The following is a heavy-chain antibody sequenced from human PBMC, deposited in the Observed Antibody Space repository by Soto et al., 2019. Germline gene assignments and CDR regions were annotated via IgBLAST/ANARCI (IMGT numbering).Heavy chain of an antibody. D-gene: IGHD3-22*01. CDR3: VRDDRWAFDF. CDR2: ISIGSGSI. V-gene: IGHV3-48*02. J-gene: IGHJ3*01. Sequence: EVHLVESGGGLVQPGGSLRVSCAASGFTFSNYAMNWVRQAPGKGLEWVSYISIGSGSIFYADSVKGRFTISRDDAKNSLSLQMNALRDEERAVYYCVRDDRWAFDFWGQGTMVTVSS. CDR1: GFTFSNYA.